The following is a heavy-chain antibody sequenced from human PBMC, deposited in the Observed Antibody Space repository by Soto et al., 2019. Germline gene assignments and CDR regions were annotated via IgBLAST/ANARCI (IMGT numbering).Heavy chain of an antibody. Sequence: SVKVSCKTSGGTFSSYAISWVRQAPGQGLEWMGWINASNDTTNYSQKFQGRVTITRDTSASTAYMELSSLRSEDTAVYYCARGSGYYYWDDYWGQGALVTV. J-gene: IGHJ4*02. CDR3: ARGSGYYYWDDY. V-gene: IGHV1-69*05. CDR1: GGTFSSYA. D-gene: IGHD3-22*01. CDR2: INASNDTT.